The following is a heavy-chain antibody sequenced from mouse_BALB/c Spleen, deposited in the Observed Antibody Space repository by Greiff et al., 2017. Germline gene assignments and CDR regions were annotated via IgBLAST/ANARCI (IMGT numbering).Heavy chain of an antibody. V-gene: IGHV14-1*02. D-gene: IGHD1-2*01. CDR3: ARFTATEGFAY. J-gene: IGHJ3*01. CDR1: GFNIKDYY. CDR2: IDPENGNT. Sequence: EVQLQQSGAELVRPGALVKLSCKASGFNIKDYYMHWVKQRPEQGLEWIGWIDPENGNTIYDPKFQGKASLTADTSSNTAYLQLSSLTSEDTAIYYCARFTATEGFAYWGQGTLVTVSA.